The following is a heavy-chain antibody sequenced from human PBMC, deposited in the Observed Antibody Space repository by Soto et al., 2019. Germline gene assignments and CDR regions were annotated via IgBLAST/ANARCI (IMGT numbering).Heavy chain of an antibody. V-gene: IGHV3-23*01. CDR2: MSGGGGST. Sequence: GGSLRLSCAASGFTFSSYGMSWVRQAPGKGLEWVSTMSGGGGSTYYADSVKGRFTISRDNSKNTLYLQMNSLRAEDTAVYYCAKGQGSYYYYGMDVWGQGTTVTVSS. J-gene: IGHJ6*01. CDR1: GFTFSSYG. CDR3: AKGQGSYYYYGMDV.